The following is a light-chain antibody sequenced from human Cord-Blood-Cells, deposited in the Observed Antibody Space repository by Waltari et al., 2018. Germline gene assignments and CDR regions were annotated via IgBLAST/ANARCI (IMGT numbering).Light chain of an antibody. J-gene: IGKJ3*01. CDR3: RQALQNPPVT. Sequence: DIVMTQSPLSLPVTPGEPASISCRSSQSLLHSNGYNYLDWYLQKPGQSPQLLIYLGSNRASGVPDRFSGSGSGKDLTLKISRVEAEDVVVYYWRQALQNPPVTSGPATKVHIK. CDR1: QSLLHSNGYNY. V-gene: IGKV2-28*01. CDR2: LGS.